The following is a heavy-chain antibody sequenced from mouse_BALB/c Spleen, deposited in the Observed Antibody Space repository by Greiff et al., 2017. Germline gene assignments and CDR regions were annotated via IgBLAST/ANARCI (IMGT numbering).Heavy chain of an antibody. Sequence: EVMLVESGGGLVQPGGSRKLSCAASGFTFSSFGMHWVRQAPEKGLEWVAYISSGSSTIYYADTVKGRFTISRDNPKNTLFLQMTSLRSEDTAMYYCARDTTVVDYAMDYWGQGTSVTVSS. V-gene: IGHV5-17*02. CDR1: GFTFSSFG. CDR2: ISSGSSTI. D-gene: IGHD1-1*01. CDR3: ARDTTVVDYAMDY. J-gene: IGHJ4*01.